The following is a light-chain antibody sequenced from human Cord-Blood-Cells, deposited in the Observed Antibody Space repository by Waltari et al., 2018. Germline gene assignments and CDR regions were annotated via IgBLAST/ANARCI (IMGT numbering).Light chain of an antibody. V-gene: IGLV2-14*01. CDR2: EVS. CDR1: SREVGGYNY. CDR3: SSYTSSSTWV. J-gene: IGLJ3*02. Sequence: QSALTQPASVSGSPGQSITISCTGTSREVGGYNYVSWYQQHPGKAPKLMIYEVSNRPSGVSNRFSGSKSGNTASLTISGLQAEDEADYYCSSYTSSSTWVFGGGTKLTVL.